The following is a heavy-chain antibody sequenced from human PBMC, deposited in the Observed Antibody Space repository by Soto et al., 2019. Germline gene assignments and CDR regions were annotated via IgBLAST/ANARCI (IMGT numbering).Heavy chain of an antibody. V-gene: IGHV5-51*01. D-gene: IGHD6-13*01. CDR3: ARHRLAYSSSWYLGPSFDY. CDR1: GYSFTTYW. Sequence: GESLKISCKGSGYSFTTYWIGWVRQMPGKGLEWMGIIYPGDSDTRYSPSFQGQVTISADKSISTAYLQWSSLKASDTAMYYCARHRLAYSSSWYLGPSFDYWGQGTLVTVSS. CDR2: IYPGDSDT. J-gene: IGHJ4*02.